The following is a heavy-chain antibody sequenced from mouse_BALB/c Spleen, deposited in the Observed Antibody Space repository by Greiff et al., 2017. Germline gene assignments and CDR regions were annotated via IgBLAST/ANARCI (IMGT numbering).Heavy chain of an antibody. Sequence: VQLQQSGPELVKPGASVKISCKASGYTFTDYNMHWVKQSHGKSLEWIGYIYPYNGGTGYNQKFKSKATLTVDNSSSTAYMELRSLTSEDSAVYYCARDERVYYYAMDYWGQGTSVTVSS. CDR1: GYTFTDYN. V-gene: IGHV1S29*02. J-gene: IGHJ4*01. CDR2: IYPYNGGT. CDR3: ARDERVYYYAMDY.